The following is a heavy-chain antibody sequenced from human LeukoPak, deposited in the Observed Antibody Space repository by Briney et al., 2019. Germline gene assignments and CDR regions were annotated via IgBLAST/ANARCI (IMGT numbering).Heavy chain of an antibody. CDR1: GFTFSSHS. D-gene: IGHD5-12*01. CDR2: ISGSGGST. CDR3: AKNGKYSGYDAFDY. J-gene: IGHJ4*02. V-gene: IGHV3-23*01. Sequence: GGSLRLSCAASGFTFSSHSLMWVRQAPGKGLEWVSAISGSGGSTYYADSVKGRFTISRDNSKNTLYLQMNSLRAEDTAVYYCAKNGKYSGYDAFDYWGQGTLVTVSS.